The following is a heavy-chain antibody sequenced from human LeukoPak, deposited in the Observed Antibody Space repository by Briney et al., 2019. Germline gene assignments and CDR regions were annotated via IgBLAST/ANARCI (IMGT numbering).Heavy chain of an antibody. V-gene: IGHV3-23*01. J-gene: IGHJ4*02. CDR1: GFTISSSG. CDR3: AKDREELLWFGETDY. D-gene: IGHD3-10*01. Sequence: GGSLRLSCAASGFTISSSGMHWVRQAPGKGLEWVSAISGSGGSTYYADSVKGRFTISRDNSKNTLNLQMNSLRAEDTAVYYCAKDREELLWFGETDYWGQGTLVTVSS. CDR2: ISGSGGST.